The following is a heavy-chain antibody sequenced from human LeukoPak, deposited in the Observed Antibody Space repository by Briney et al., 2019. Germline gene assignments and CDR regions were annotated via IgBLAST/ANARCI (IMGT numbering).Heavy chain of an antibody. V-gene: IGHV3-7*05. D-gene: IGHD7-27*01. CDR2: IKYGGSEK. J-gene: IGHJ4*02. CDR1: EFTFSNYW. Sequence: GGSLRLSCAASEFTFSNYWMTWVRQAPGKGLEWVATIKYGGSEKYYADSVKGRFTVSRDNAKNSLFLQMSSLRVEDTAVFYCARDDGGETNWGIIDYWGQGTVVNVFS. CDR3: ARDDGGETNWGIIDY.